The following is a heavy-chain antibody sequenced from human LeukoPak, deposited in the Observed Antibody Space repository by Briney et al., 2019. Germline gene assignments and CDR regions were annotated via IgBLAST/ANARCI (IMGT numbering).Heavy chain of an antibody. D-gene: IGHD3-22*01. CDR3: ARADYYYDSSGYYWGSTTPYYFDY. CDR1: GGSFSGYY. J-gene: IGHJ4*02. CDR2: INHSGST. Sequence: PSETLSLTCAVYGGSFSGYYWSWIRQPPGKGLEWIGEINHSGSTNYNPSLKSRVTISVDTSKNQFSLKLSSVTAADTAVYYCARADYYYDSSGYYWGSTTPYYFDYWGQGTLVTVSS. V-gene: IGHV4-34*01.